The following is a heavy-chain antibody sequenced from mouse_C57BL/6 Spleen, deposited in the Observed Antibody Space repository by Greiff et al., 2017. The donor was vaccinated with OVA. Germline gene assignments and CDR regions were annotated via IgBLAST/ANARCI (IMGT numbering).Heavy chain of an antibody. D-gene: IGHD3-2*02. V-gene: IGHV5-17*01. Sequence: VQLVESGGGLVKPGGSLKLPCAASGFTFSDYGMHWVRQAPEKGLEWVAYISSGSSTIYYADTVKGRFTISRDNAKNTLFLQMTSLRSEDTAMYYCAGDSSGYGAMDYWGQGTSVTVSS. CDR2: ISSGSSTI. CDR1: GFTFSDYG. CDR3: AGDSSGYGAMDY. J-gene: IGHJ4*01.